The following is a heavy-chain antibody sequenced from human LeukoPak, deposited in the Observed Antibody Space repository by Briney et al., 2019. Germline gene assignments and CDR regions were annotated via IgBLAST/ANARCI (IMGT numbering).Heavy chain of an antibody. Sequence: GGSLRLSCAASGFTFSSYEMNWVRQAPGKGREWVSYISSSDSTTYYADSVKGRFTISRDNAMNSLYLQMNSLRVEDTAVYYCARVLYDSSGYYLNYFDYWGQGTLVTVSS. V-gene: IGHV3-48*03. CDR1: GFTFSSYE. D-gene: IGHD3-22*01. J-gene: IGHJ4*02. CDR2: ISSSDSTT. CDR3: ARVLYDSSGYYLNYFDY.